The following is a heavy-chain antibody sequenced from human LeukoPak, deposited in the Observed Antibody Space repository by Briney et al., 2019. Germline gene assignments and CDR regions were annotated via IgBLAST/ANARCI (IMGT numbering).Heavy chain of an antibody. J-gene: IGHJ6*02. CDR1: GGSISNYY. CDR3: ARDQVVVVPAATPYYYYGMDV. Sequence: SETLSLTCTVSGGSISNYYWSWIRQPPGKGLEWIGYIYYSGSTYYNPSLKSRVTISVDTSKNQFSLKLSSVTAADTAVYYCARDQVVVVPAATPYYYYGMDVWGQGTTVTVSS. D-gene: IGHD2-2*01. CDR2: IYYSGST. V-gene: IGHV4-59*06.